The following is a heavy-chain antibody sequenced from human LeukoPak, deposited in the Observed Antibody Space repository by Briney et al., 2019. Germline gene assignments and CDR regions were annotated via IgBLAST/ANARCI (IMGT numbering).Heavy chain of an antibody. J-gene: IGHJ4*02. CDR1: GYTFTSYG. D-gene: IGHD2-2*01. V-gene: IGHV1-18*01. CDR2: ISAYNGNT. Sequence: ASVKVSCKASGYTFTSYGTSWVREAPGQGLEWMGWISAYNGNTNYAQKLQGRVTMTTDTSTSTAYMELRSLRSDDTAVYYCARDSCSSTSCYYFDYWGQGTLVTVCS. CDR3: ARDSCSSTSCYYFDY.